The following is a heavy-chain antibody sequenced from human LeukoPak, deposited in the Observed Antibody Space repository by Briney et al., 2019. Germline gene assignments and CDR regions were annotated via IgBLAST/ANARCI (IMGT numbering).Heavy chain of an antibody. D-gene: IGHD2-2*02. CDR1: GFTFSNYA. J-gene: IGHJ6*03. CDR2: ISYAGNFK. CDR3: ARDKAAIRGFGYYYYMDV. V-gene: IGHV3-30*01. Sequence: VGSLRLSCAASGFTFSNYAMHWVRQAPGKGLEWVALISYAGNFKYFADSVKGRFTISRDNSKNTLYLQVITLRAEDTAVYYCARDKAAIRGFGYYYYMDVWGKGTTLTVSS.